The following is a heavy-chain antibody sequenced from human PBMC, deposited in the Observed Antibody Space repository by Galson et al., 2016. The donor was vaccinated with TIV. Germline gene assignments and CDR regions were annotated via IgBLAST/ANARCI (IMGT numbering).Heavy chain of an antibody. CDR3: AKGQLRAARRFYYMDV. D-gene: IGHD1-1*01. J-gene: IGHJ6*03. Sequence: SLRLSCAASGFTFQDYAMHWVRQVPGGGLEWVSVISWNSGTTVYADSVKGRFIISRDNARNSLYLQMNSLTPEDTALYYCAKGQLRAARRFYYMDVWGKGTMVTVSS. CDR1: GFTFQDYA. V-gene: IGHV3-9*01. CDR2: ISWNSGTT.